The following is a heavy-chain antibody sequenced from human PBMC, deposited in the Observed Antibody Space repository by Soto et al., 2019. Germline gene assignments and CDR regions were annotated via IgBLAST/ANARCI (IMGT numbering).Heavy chain of an antibody. CDR1: GGSISTYY. Sequence: SETLSLTCTVSGGSISTYYWSCFRQFPGKGLEWIGYIYYSGNTKYNPSLNSRVTISLDKAKNQFSLKLTSLNTADTAVYYCARSRGSGWSFDFWGQGTLGTVSS. V-gene: IGHV4-59*13. CDR2: IYYSGNT. CDR3: ARSRGSGWSFDF. J-gene: IGHJ4*02. D-gene: IGHD6-19*01.